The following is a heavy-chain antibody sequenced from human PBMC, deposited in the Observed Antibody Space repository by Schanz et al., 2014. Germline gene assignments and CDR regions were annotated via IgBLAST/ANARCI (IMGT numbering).Heavy chain of an antibody. D-gene: IGHD3-22*01. V-gene: IGHV1-46*01. Sequence: QVQLVQSGAEVKKPGASVKVSCKASGYTFVSYSMHWVRQAPGQGLEWMGIINPSGGGTSYALRFQDRVTVTRDTSRSTVYMELSSLRSEDTAVYYCARSNYYDNSDYYNSCDYWGQGTLVTVSS. J-gene: IGHJ4*02. CDR1: GYTFVSYS. CDR3: ARSNYYDNSDYYNSCDY. CDR2: INPSGGGT.